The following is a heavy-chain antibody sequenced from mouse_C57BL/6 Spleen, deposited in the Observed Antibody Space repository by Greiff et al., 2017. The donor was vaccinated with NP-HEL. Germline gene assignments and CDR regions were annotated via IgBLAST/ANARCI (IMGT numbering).Heavy chain of an antibody. V-gene: IGHV1-55*01. D-gene: IGHD1-1*01. CDR3: ASSYDYAMDY. J-gene: IGHJ4*01. CDR2: IYPGSGST. Sequence: QVQLQQPGAELVKPGASVKMSCKASGYTFTSYWITWVKQRPGQGLEWIGDIYPGSGSTNYNGKFKGKATLTADKSSSTAYMQLSSLTSEDSAVYFCASSYDYAMDYWGQGTSVTVSS. CDR1: GYTFTSYW.